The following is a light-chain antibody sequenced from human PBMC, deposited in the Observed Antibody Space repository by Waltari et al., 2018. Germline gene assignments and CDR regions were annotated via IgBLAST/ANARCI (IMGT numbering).Light chain of an antibody. Sequence: TQMTQSPSSLSASVGDRVTITCRASQGIRNDVAWYQQQPGKAPKLLIYAASTLHSGVPSRFSGSGSGIEFTLTISSLQPEDIATYYCLQDYSYPYTFGPGTKLQIK. CDR1: QGIRND. CDR3: LQDYSYPYT. J-gene: IGKJ2*01. V-gene: IGKV1-6*01. CDR2: AAS.